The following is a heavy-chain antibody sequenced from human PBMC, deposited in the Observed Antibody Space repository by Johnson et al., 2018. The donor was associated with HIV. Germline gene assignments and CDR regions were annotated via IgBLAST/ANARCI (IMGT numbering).Heavy chain of an antibody. CDR1: GFTFSSCA. J-gene: IGHJ3*02. V-gene: IGHV3-23*04. D-gene: IGHD6-19*01. CDR3: ARDAPNFFHRSGVRDDAFDI. Sequence: VQLVESGGDWVQRGGSLRLSCVASGFTFSSCAMSWVRQAPGKGLEWVSGISGSNASTYYADSVKGRFTISRDNSKNTLFLQMNSLRVEDTAIYYCARDAPNFFHRSGVRDDAFDIWGPGTMVTVSS. CDR2: ISGSNAST.